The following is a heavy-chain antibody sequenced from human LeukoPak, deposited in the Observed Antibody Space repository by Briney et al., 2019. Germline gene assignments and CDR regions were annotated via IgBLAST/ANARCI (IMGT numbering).Heavy chain of an antibody. J-gene: IGHJ4*02. D-gene: IGHD3-22*01. Sequence: GGSLRLSCAASGFTFSSYGMHWVRQAPGKGLEWVAFIRYDGSNKYYADSVKGRFTISRDNSRNTLYLQMNSLRAEDTAVYYCANAPTSNGYFYYFDYWGQGTLVTVSS. CDR1: GFTFSSYG. V-gene: IGHV3-30*02. CDR3: ANAPTSNGYFYYFDY. CDR2: IRYDGSNK.